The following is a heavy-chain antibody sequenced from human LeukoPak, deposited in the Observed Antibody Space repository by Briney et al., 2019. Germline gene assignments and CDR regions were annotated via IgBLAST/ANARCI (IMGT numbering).Heavy chain of an antibody. V-gene: IGHV4-39*01. D-gene: IGHD1-26*01. CDR3: ARHYLEGAIPDYCDY. CDR2: IYYSGSS. Sequence: SETLSLTCTVSGGSISSTSYYWGWIRQPPGKGLECIGSIYYSGSSFYNPSLKSRVTISVDTSKNHFSLKLSSVTAADTAVYYCARHYLEGAIPDYCDYWGQGTLVTVSS. J-gene: IGHJ4*02. CDR1: GGSISSTSYY.